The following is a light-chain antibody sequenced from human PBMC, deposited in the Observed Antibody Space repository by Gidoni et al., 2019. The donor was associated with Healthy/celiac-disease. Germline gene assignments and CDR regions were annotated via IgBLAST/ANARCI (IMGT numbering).Light chain of an antibody. CDR1: QDISNY. Sequence: DIQMTQSPSSLSASVGDRVTSTCQASQDISNYFNWYQQKPGKAPKLLIYDASNLETGVPSRFSGSGSGKDFTFTISSLQPEDIATYYCQQYDNLPLPFXGXTKVEIK. V-gene: IGKV1-33*01. J-gene: IGKJ4*01. CDR2: DAS. CDR3: QQYDNLPLP.